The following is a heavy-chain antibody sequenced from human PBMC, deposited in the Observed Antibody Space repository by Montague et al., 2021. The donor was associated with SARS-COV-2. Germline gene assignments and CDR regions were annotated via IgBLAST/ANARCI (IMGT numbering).Heavy chain of an antibody. V-gene: IGHV4-59*01. CDR3: ARTGLGAYDILTGYAVNAFDI. D-gene: IGHD3-9*01. Sequence: SETLSLTCTVSGGSIRSYSWSWIRQPPGKGLEWIGYIFYSGSTNYNPSLKSRVTISVATSKNQLSLKLSSVTAADTAVYYCARTGLGAYDILTGYAVNAFDIWGQGTMVTVSS. CDR2: IFYSGST. J-gene: IGHJ3*02. CDR1: GGSIRSYS.